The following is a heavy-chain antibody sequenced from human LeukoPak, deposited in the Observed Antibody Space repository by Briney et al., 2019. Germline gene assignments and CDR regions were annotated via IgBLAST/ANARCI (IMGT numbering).Heavy chain of an antibody. CDR1: GFTFSSYN. V-gene: IGHV3-21*01. CDR3: ARAVGATRVIDYYYYYMDV. CDR2: ITSSSSYI. D-gene: IGHD1-26*01. J-gene: IGHJ6*03. Sequence: GGSLRLSCAASGFTFSSYNMNWVRQAPGKGLEWVSSITSSSSYIYYADSVKGRFTISRDNAKNSLYLQMNSLTAEDTAVYYCARAVGATRVIDYYYYYMDVWGKGTTVTVSS.